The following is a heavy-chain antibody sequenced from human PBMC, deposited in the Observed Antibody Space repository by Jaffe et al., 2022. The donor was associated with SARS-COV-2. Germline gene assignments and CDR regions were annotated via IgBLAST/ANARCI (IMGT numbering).Heavy chain of an antibody. V-gene: IGHV3-7*03. CDR1: GFMFSDYW. CDR2: MNQDGSEK. J-gene: IGHJ4*02. D-gene: IGHD1-26*01. Sequence: DVQLVESGGGLVQPGGSLRLACAGSGFMFSDYWMGWVRQAPGKGLEWVANMNQDGSEKKYVDSVKGRFTISRDNAKKSLYLQMNSLRAEDTAVYYCARDPPEWEVPFDHWGQGTLVTVSS. CDR3: ARDPPEWEVPFDH.